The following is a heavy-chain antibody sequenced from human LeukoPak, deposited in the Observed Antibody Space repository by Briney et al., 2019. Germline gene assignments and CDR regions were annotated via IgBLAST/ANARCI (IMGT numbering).Heavy chain of an antibody. Sequence: ASVTVSFTASVYRFTVYFIHWVRQAPGQGLEWRGWINPNSGGTKYAQKFQGRVTITRDTSTSTIYMYLSTLTSDDTAIYYCARDQMSSSGRGIRFDWLDPWGQGTLVTVSS. V-gene: IGHV1-2*02. D-gene: IGHD3-10*01. J-gene: IGHJ5*02. CDR1: VYRFTVYF. CDR3: ARDQMSSSGRGIRFDWLDP. CDR2: INPNSGGT.